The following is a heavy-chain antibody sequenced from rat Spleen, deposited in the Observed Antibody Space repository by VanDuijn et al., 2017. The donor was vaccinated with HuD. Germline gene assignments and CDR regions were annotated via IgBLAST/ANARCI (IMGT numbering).Heavy chain of an antibody. V-gene: IGHV5-7*01. CDR3: ARRPYSGLDY. D-gene: IGHD1-1*01. CDR1: GFTFSDYN. CDR2: ISYDGSST. Sequence: EVQLVESGGGLVQPGRSLKLSCAASGFTFSDYNMAWVRQAPKKGLEWVATISYDGSSTYYRDSVKGRFTISRDNAKSTLYLLMDSLRSEDTATYYCARRPYSGLDYWGQGVMVTVSS. J-gene: IGHJ2*01.